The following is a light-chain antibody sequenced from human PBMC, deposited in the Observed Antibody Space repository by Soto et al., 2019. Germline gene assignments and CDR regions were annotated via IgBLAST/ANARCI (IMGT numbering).Light chain of an antibody. V-gene: IGLV2-14*01. Sequence: QSALTQPAYVSGSPGQSITISCTGTSSDVGGYNYVSWYQQHPGKDPKLMIYEVSNRPSGVSNRCSGSKSGNTCSLTISGLQAEDEADYSCSSYTSNSTWVFGGGTKLPV. CDR1: SSDVGGYNY. CDR2: EVS. J-gene: IGLJ3*02. CDR3: SSYTSNSTWV.